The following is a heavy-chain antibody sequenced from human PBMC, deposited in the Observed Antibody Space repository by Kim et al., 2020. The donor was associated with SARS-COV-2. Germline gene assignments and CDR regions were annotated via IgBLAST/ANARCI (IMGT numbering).Heavy chain of an antibody. V-gene: IGHV3-7*01. J-gene: IGHJ6*02. CDR1: GVSFTSYW. CDR3: ARDVRVPDALEGYDFSGMDV. CDR2: IKQDGSKT. D-gene: IGHD3-3*01. Sequence: GGSLRLSCAASGVSFTSYWMRWVRQVPGKGLEWVANIKQDGSKTYYVDSVKGRFTISRDNSKNSLYLQMSSLRAEDTAVYHCARDVRVPDALEGYDFSGMDVWGQGAKV.